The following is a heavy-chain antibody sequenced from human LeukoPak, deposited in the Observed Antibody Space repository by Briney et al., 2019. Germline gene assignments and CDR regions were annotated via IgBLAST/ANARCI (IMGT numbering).Heavy chain of an antibody. CDR3: ARHRAYSSSSPFDY. J-gene: IGHJ4*02. CDR1: GGSISRLY. CDR2: IYYTGST. Sequence: SETLSLTCSVSGGSISRLYWSWIRQPPGKGLEWIGYIYYTGSTNYNPSLKSRVTMFVDMSKNQFSLRLSSVTAADTAAYYCARHRAYSSSSPFDYWGQGTLVTVPS. V-gene: IGHV4-59*08. D-gene: IGHD6-6*01.